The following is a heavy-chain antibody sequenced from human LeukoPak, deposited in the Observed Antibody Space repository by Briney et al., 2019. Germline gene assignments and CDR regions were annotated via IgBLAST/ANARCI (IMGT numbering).Heavy chain of an antibody. Sequence: SETLSLTCTVSGGSISSGRYYWSWIRQPPGKGLEWMGYIYYSGTTYHNPSLKSRLTISVDTSKNQFSLKLSSVTAADTAVYFFARRGAYDIDAFDIWGQGTMVTVSS. CDR1: GGSISSGRYY. D-gene: IGHD3-9*01. J-gene: IGHJ3*02. CDR3: ARRGAYDIDAFDI. CDR2: IYYSGTT. V-gene: IGHV4-30-4*01.